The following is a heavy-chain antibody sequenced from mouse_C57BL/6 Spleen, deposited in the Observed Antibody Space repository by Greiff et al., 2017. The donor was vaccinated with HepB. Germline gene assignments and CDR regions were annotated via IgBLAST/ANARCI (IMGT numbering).Heavy chain of an antibody. CDR1: GYSITSGYY. V-gene: IGHV3-6*01. D-gene: IGHD2-3*01. J-gene: IGHJ4*01. CDR3: AREGLLRPYAMDY. Sequence: EVKLQESGPGLVKPSQSLSLTCSVTGYSITSGYYWNWIRQFPGNKLEWMGYISYDGSNNYNPSLKNRISITRDTSKNQFFLKLNSVTTEDTATYYCAREGLLRPYAMDYWGQGTSVTVSS. CDR2: ISYDGSN.